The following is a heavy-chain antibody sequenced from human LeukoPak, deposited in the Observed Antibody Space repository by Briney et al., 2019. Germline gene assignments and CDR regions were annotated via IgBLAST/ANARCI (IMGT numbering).Heavy chain of an antibody. J-gene: IGHJ4*02. CDR2: ISSSGSTI. Sequence: GGSLRLSCAASGFTFSDYYMSWIRQAPGKGLEWVSYISSSGSTIYYADSVKGRFTISRDNAKNSLYLQMNSLRAEDTAVYYCAKDARRVSAAGTSGLDYWGQGTLVTVSS. V-gene: IGHV3-11*04. D-gene: IGHD6-19*01. CDR3: AKDARRVSAAGTSGLDY. CDR1: GFTFSDYY.